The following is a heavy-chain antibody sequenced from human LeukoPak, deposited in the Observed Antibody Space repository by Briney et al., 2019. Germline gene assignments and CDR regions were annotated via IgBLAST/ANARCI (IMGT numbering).Heavy chain of an antibody. V-gene: IGHV4-39*07. Sequence: SETLSLTCTVSGGSISSSSYYWGWIRQPPGKGLEWIGSIYYSGSTYYNPSLKSRVTISVDTSKNQFSLKLSSVTAADTAVYYCARDSIHTCPYASGCNWFDPWGQGTLVTVSS. CDR1: GGSISSSSYY. CDR2: IYYSGST. D-gene: IGHD3-10*01. CDR3: ARDSIHTCPYASGCNWFDP. J-gene: IGHJ5*02.